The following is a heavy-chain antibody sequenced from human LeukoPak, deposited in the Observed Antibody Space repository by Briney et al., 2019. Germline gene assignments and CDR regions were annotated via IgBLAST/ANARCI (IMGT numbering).Heavy chain of an antibody. V-gene: IGHV4-34*01. CDR1: GGSFSGYY. Sequence: PSETLSLTCAVYGGSFSGYYWSWIRQPPGGGLEWIGEINHSGSTNYNSSLKSRVTISVDTSKNQFSLKVNSVSAADTAVYYCARAPDYVNWFDSWGQGTLVTVSS. J-gene: IGHJ5*01. CDR2: INHSGST. CDR3: ARAPDYVNWFDS. D-gene: IGHD4-17*01.